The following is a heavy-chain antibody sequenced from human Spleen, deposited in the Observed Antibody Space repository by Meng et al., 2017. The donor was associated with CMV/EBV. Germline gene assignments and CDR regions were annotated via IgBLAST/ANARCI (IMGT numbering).Heavy chain of an antibody. CDR3: AKEGGSYHNWFDP. Sequence: SETLSLTCSVSGHSISSNYYWGWIRQPPGRGLEWIGSMFHSGGTFYNPSLKSRVTVSPDTSKNQFSLKLSSVTAEDTAVYYCAKEGGSYHNWFDPWGQGTLVTVSS. CDR2: MFHSGGT. CDR1: GHSISSNYY. V-gene: IGHV4-38-2*02. J-gene: IGHJ5*02. D-gene: IGHD1-26*01.